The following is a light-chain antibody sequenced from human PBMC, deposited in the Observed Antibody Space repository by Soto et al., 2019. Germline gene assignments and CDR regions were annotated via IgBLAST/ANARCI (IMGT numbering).Light chain of an antibody. CDR2: EVN. V-gene: IGLV2-8*01. CDR1: SNDVGGYDF. CDR3: SSYAGDSTYV. J-gene: IGLJ1*01. Sequence: QSVLTQPPSASGSPGQSVTISCTGTSNDVGGYDFVSWYQQHPGRAPKLIIVEVNKWPSGVPDRFSASKSGNTASLTVSGLQAEDEADYYCSSYAGDSTYVFGTGTKVTVL.